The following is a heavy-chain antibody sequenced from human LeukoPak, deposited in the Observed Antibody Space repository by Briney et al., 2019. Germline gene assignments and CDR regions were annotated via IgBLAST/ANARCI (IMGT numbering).Heavy chain of an antibody. CDR3: ARNGGNSDFDY. Sequence: SETLSLTCTVSGGPVSSGSYYWGWLRQPPGTGLEWTGYIYYSGSTNYNPSLKSRVAMLLDKSKNQFSLKLSSVTAADTAVYYCARNGGNSDFDYWGQGTLVTVSS. CDR1: GGPVSSGSYY. CDR2: IYYSGST. J-gene: IGHJ4*02. V-gene: IGHV4-61*05. D-gene: IGHD4-23*01.